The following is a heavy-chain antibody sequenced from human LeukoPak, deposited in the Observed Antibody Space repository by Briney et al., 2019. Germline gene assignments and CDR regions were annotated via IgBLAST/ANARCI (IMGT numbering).Heavy chain of an antibody. Sequence: SETLSLTCAVYGGSFSAYYWSWIRQPPGKGLEWIGEINHSGSTNYNPSLKSRVTISVDTSKNQFSLKLSSVTAADTAVYYCARGRFYYDSSGCLGAFDIWGQGTMVTVSS. CDR2: INHSGST. V-gene: IGHV4-34*01. J-gene: IGHJ3*02. CDR1: GGSFSAYY. CDR3: ARGRFYYDSSGCLGAFDI. D-gene: IGHD3-22*01.